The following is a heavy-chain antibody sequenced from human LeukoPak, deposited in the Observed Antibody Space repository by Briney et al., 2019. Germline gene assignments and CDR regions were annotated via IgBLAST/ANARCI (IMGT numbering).Heavy chain of an antibody. CDR1: GFTVTTNY. CDR3: AGGVTENRGYSYGYLDY. V-gene: IGHV3-53*01. CDR2: IYSGGST. D-gene: IGHD5-18*01. J-gene: IGHJ4*02. Sequence: GGSLRLSCAASGFTVTTNYMSWVRQAPGQGLEWVSVIYSGGSTYYADSVKGRFTISRDNSKNTLYLQMNSLRAEDTAVYYCAGGVTENRGYSYGYLDYWGQGTLVTVSS.